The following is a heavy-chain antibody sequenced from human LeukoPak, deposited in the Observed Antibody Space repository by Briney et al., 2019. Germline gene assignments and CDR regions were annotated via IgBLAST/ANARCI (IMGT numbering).Heavy chain of an antibody. Sequence: PSETLSLTCTVSGGSISSGGYYWSWIRQHPGKGLEWIGYIYYSGSTYYNPSLKSRVTISVDTSKNQFYLKLSSVTAADTAVYYCALLGTLLDAFDIWGQGTMVTVSS. CDR3: ALLGTLLDAFDI. V-gene: IGHV4-31*03. CDR2: IYYSGST. J-gene: IGHJ3*02. CDR1: GGSISSGGYY. D-gene: IGHD7-27*01.